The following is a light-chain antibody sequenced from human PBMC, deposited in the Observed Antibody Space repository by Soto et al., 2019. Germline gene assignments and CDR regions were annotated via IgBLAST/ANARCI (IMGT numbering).Light chain of an antibody. CDR1: QSLSSH. V-gene: IGKV1-39*01. Sequence: DIQMTQSPSALSASVGDRVTITCWASQSLSSHLHWYQEKPGKAPKLLIFSTYSLQSGVSSRFSGSGTGTDFTLTISNLQPEDSATYYCQQSYITPYTFGQGTNLEIK. CDR3: QQSYITPYT. CDR2: STY. J-gene: IGKJ2*01.